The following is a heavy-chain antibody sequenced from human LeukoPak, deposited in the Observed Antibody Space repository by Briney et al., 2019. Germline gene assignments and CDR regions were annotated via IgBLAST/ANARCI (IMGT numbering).Heavy chain of an antibody. CDR3: ARDSSTKYNWNDLLQRDYYYGMDV. D-gene: IGHD1-1*01. V-gene: IGHV1-69*06. J-gene: IGHJ6*04. CDR2: GIPIFGKE. CDR1: GGTFSSYA. Sequence: ASVKVSCKASGGTFSSYAISWVRQAPGQGLEWMGGGIPIFGKEKYAQKFQGRVTITADKSTSTAYMGLSSLRSEDTAVYYCARDSSTKYNWNDLLQRDYYYGMDVWGKGTTVTVSS.